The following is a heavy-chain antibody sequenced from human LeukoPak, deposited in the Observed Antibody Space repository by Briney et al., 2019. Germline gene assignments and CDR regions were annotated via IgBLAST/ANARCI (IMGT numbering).Heavy chain of an antibody. CDR2: INHSGST. CDR1: GGSFSGYY. D-gene: IGHD3-10*01. Sequence: SETLSLTCAVYGGSFSGYYWSWIRQPPGKGLGWIGEINHSGSTNYNPSLKSRVTISVDTSKNQFSLKLSSVTAADTAVYYCARAAGSYRGQGTLVTVSS. CDR3: ARAAGSY. J-gene: IGHJ4*02. V-gene: IGHV4-34*01.